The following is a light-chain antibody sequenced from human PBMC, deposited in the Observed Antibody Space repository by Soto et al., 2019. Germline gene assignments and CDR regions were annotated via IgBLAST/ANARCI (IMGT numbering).Light chain of an antibody. CDR3: YSTDSSGNHRV. V-gene: IGLV3-10*01. J-gene: IGLJ2*01. CDR2: EDS. Sequence: ELTQPPSVSVSPGQTARITCSGDALPKKYAYWYQQKSGQAPVLVIYEDSKRPSGIPERFSGSSSGTMATLTISGAQVEDEADYYCYSTDSSGNHRVFGGGTKLTVL. CDR1: ALPKKY.